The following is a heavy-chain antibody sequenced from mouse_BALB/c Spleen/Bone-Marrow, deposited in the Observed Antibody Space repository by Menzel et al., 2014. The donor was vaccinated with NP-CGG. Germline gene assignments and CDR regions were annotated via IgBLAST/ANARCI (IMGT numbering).Heavy chain of an antibody. CDR3: ARKGADYEDY. CDR2: INPSNGRT. J-gene: IGHJ2*01. Sequence: QAQLQQSGADLVKPGASVKLSCKASGYTFTSYWMHWVKQRPGQSLEWIGEINPSNGRTNYNEKFKTKATLTVDKSSNTAYMQLSRLTSEDTAVYYCARKGADYEDYWGQGTTLTVSS. V-gene: IGHV1S81*02. D-gene: IGHD2-4*01. CDR1: GYTFTSYW.